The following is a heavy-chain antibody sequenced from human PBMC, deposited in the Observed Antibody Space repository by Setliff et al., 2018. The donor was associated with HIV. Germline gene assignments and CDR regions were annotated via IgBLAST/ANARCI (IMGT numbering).Heavy chain of an antibody. V-gene: IGHV4-59*11. CDR1: GGSNSSHY. CDR2: IYYSGIT. D-gene: IGHD2-2*01. Sequence: PSETLSLTCTVSGGSNSSHYWSWIRQSPGKGLEWIGNIYYSGITNYNASLKSRVTISVDTSKNQFSLKLSSVTAADTSVYYCARDQESCSSTSCYYNWFDPWGQGTLVTVSS. CDR3: ARDQESCSSTSCYYNWFDP. J-gene: IGHJ5*02.